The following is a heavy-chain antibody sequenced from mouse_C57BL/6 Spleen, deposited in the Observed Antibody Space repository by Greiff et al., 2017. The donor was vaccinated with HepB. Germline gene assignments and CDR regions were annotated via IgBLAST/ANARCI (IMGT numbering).Heavy chain of an antibody. D-gene: IGHD2-3*01. V-gene: IGHV3-6*01. Sequence: VQLKESGPGLVKPSQSLSLTCSVTGYSITSGYYWNWIRQFPGNKLEWMGYISYDGSNNYNPSLKNRISITRDTSKNQFFLKLNSVTTEDTATYYCARDYDGYLYYFDYWGHGATLTVAS. J-gene: IGHJ2*01. CDR2: ISYDGSN. CDR3: ARDYDGYLYYFDY. CDR1: GYSITSGYY.